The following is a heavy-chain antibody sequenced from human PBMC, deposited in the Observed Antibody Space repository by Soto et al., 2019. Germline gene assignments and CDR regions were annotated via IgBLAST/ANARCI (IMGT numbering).Heavy chain of an antibody. Sequence: GESLKISCKGSGYSFTSYWISWVRQMPGKGLEWMGRIDPSDSYTNYSPSFQGHVTISADKSISTAYLQWSSLKASDTAMYYCARHWRYQLLYTRMDVWGPGTTVTVSS. CDR2: IDPSDSYT. CDR1: GYSFTSYW. D-gene: IGHD2-2*02. V-gene: IGHV5-10-1*01. CDR3: ARHWRYQLLYTRMDV. J-gene: IGHJ6*02.